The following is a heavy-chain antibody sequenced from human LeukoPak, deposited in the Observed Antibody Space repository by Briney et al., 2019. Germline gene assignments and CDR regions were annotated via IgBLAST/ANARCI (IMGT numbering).Heavy chain of an antibody. CDR3: TRESGSYHGNDY. CDR2: INPNNGAT. D-gene: IGHD1-26*01. Sequence: ASVTVSCKASGYTFTGYYMHWVRQAPGQGLEWMGRINPNNGATNYAQTLQGRVAITGDTSISTAYMELSSLRSDDTVVYYCTRESGSYHGNDYWGQGTLVTVSS. J-gene: IGHJ4*02. CDR1: GYTFTGYY. V-gene: IGHV1-2*05.